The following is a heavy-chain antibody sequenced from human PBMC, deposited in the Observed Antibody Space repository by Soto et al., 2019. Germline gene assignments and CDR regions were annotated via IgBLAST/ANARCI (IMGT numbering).Heavy chain of an antibody. Sequence: QVQLQESGPGLVKPSQTLSLTCTVSGGSISSGGYYWSWIRQHPGKGLEWIGSIYYSRSTYYNPSLTSRVPLSVDTSKNQFSLKLGSVPAAGTAVYYCAMGVLHWGQGTLFTVSS. CDR3: AMGVLH. D-gene: IGHD3-16*01. CDR2: IYYSRST. V-gene: IGHV4-31*03. J-gene: IGHJ4*02. CDR1: GGSISSGGYY.